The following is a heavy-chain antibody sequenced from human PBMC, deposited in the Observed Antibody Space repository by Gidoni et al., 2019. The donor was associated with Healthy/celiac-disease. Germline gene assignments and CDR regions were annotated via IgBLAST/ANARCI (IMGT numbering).Heavy chain of an antibody. CDR2: IYWNDDK. D-gene: IGHD5-18*01. CDR1: GFSLSTSGVG. J-gene: IGHJ4*02. CDR3: AHRLGYSYGYYDFDY. V-gene: IGHV2-5*01. Sequence: QITLKESGPTLVKPTQTLTLTCNFSGFSLSTSGVGVGWIRQPPGKALEWLALIYWNDDKRYSPSLKSRLTITKDPSKHQVVLTMTNMYPVDTATYYCAHRLGYSYGYYDFDYWGQGTLVTVSS.